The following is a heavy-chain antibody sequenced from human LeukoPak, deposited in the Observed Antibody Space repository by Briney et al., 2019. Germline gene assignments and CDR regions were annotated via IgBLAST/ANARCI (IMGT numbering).Heavy chain of an antibody. CDR3: ARAPFSTVVAASDY. CDR2: ISGSGGST. Sequence: GGSLRLSCAASGFTFSSYAMSWVRQAPGKGLEWVSAISGSGGSTYYADSVKGRFTISRDNSKNTLYLQMNSLRAEDTAVYYCARAPFSTVVAASDYWGQGTLVTVSS. D-gene: IGHD2-15*01. V-gene: IGHV3-23*01. J-gene: IGHJ4*02. CDR1: GFTFSSYA.